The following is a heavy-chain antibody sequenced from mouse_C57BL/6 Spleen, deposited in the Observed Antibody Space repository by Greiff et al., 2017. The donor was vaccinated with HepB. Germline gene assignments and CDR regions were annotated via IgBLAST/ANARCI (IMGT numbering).Heavy chain of an antibody. J-gene: IGHJ3*01. D-gene: IGHD3-2*02. V-gene: IGHV1-18*01. CDR2: INPNNGGT. CDR1: GYKFTDYN. CDR3: ARGGSGYVAWFAY. Sequence: EVQLQQSGPELVKPGASVKIPCKASGYKFTDYNMDWVKQSHGKSLEWIGDINPNNGGTIYNQKFKGKATLTVDKSSSTAYMELRSLTSEDTAVYYCARGGSGYVAWFAYWGQGTLVTVSA.